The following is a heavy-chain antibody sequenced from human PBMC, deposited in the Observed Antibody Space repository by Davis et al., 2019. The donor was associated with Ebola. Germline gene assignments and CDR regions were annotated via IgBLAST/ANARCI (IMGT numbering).Heavy chain of an antibody. CDR3: AHRLGRFGEWNFDY. CDR2: IYSDDDK. J-gene: IGHJ4*02. CDR1: GFSLSTSGMG. V-gene: IGHV2-5*02. Sequence: SGPTLVHPTQPLTLTCTFSGFSLSTSGMGVGWIRQPPGKALEWLALIYSDDDKRYRPSLKSRLTITKDTSKNQVVLTMINMDPVDTATYYCAHRLGRFGEWNFDYWGLGTLVTVSS. D-gene: IGHD3-10*01.